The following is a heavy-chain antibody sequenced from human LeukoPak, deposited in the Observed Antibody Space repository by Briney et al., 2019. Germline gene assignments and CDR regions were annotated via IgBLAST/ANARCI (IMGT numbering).Heavy chain of an antibody. Sequence: SVKVSCKASGGTFSSYAISWVRPAPGQGLEWMGRIIPILGIANYAQKFQGRVTITADKSTSTAYMELSSLRSEDTAVYYCARVGEYCSSTSCYGKGWFDPWGHGTLVTVSS. V-gene: IGHV1-69*04. CDR2: IIPILGIA. J-gene: IGHJ5*02. CDR1: GGTFSSYA. D-gene: IGHD2-2*01. CDR3: ARVGEYCSSTSCYGKGWFDP.